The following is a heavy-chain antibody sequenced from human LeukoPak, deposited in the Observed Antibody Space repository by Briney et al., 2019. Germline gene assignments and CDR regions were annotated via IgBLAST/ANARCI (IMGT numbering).Heavy chain of an antibody. CDR3: ARGVTDDSSGYYSYQH. CDR1: GGSISSSSYY. J-gene: IGHJ1*01. V-gene: IGHV4-39*07. D-gene: IGHD3-22*01. Sequence: SETLSLTCTVSGGSISSSSYYWGWIRQPPGTGLEWIGTIYYSGNTYYNPSLKSRVTISVDTSKNQFSLKLSSVTAADTAVYYCARGVTDDSSGYYSYQHWGQGTLVTVSS. CDR2: IYYSGNT.